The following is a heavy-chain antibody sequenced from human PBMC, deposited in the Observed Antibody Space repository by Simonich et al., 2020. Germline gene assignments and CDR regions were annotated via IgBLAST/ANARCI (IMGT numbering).Heavy chain of an antibody. CDR3: ARSTTGTTAFDI. Sequence: QVQQVQSGAEVKKPGASLKVSCKASGYTFTRYGISWVRQAPGQGREWMGWISAYNGNTNYAQKLQGRVTMTTDTSTSTAYMELRSLRSDDTAVYYCARSTTGTTAFDIWGQGTMVTVSS. CDR1: GYTFTRYG. D-gene: IGHD1-1*01. CDR2: ISAYNGNT. J-gene: IGHJ3*02. V-gene: IGHV1-18*01.